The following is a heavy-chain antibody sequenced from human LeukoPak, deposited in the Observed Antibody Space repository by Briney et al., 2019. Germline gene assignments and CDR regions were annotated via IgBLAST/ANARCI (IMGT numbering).Heavy chain of an antibody. CDR2: INHSGST. V-gene: IGHV4-34*01. D-gene: IGHD6-13*01. Sequence: SETLSLTCAVYGGSFSGYYWSWIRQPPGKGLEWIGEINHSGSTNYNPSLKSRVTISVDTSKNQFSLELSSVTAADTAVYYCARGKAAAGYFDYWGQGTLVTVSS. CDR3: ARGKAAAGYFDY. J-gene: IGHJ4*02. CDR1: GGSFSGYY.